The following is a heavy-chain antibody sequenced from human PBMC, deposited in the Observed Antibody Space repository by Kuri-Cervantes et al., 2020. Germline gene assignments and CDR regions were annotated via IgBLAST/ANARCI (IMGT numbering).Heavy chain of an antibody. V-gene: IGHV3-11*04. CDR1: RFTLSDYY. CDR2: ISSSSSTI. D-gene: IGHD1-14*01. Sequence: GESLKISCAASRFTLSDYYMSWIRQAPGKGLEWVAYISSSSSTIYYADSVKGRFTISRDNAKNSLYLQMNSLRAEDTAVYYCARDLPGFDIWGQGTMVTVSS. J-gene: IGHJ3*02. CDR3: ARDLPGFDI.